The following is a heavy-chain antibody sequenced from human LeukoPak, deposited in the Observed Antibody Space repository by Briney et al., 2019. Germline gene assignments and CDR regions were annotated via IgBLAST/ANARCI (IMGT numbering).Heavy chain of an antibody. CDR3: ARGFITMVRGVIYNYYYYYGMDV. J-gene: IGHJ6*02. Sequence: PSETLSLTCAVYGGSFSGYYWSWIRQPPGKGLEWIGEINHSGSTNYNPSLKSRVTISVDTSKNQFSLKLSSVTAADTAVYYCARGFITMVRGVIYNYYYYYGMDVWGQGTTVTVSS. CDR2: INHSGST. D-gene: IGHD3-10*01. CDR1: GGSFSGYY. V-gene: IGHV4-34*01.